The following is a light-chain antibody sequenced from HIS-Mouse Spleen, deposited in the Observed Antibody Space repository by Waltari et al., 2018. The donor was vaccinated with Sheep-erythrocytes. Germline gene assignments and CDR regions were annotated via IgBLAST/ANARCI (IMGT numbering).Light chain of an antibody. CDR2: DDS. V-gene: IGLV3-21*03. J-gene: IGLJ2*01. CDR1: NIGSKS. Sequence: SYVLTQPPSVSVAPGKTARITCGGNNIGSKSVHWYQQKPGKAPVLVVYDDSDRPSGITERFSGSNAGNTATLTISRVEAGDEADYYCQVWKVFGGGTKLTVL. CDR3: QVWKV.